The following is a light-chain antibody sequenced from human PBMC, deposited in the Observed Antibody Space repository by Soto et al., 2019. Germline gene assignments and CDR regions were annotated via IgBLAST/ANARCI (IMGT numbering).Light chain of an antibody. Sequence: QSALTQPASVSGSPGQSITISCTGTSSDVGGYNYVSWYQQQSGKAPKLMIHEVSNRPSGVSNRFSGSKSGNTASLTISGLQAEDEADYYCSSYTSSRAYVFGIGTKVTDL. V-gene: IGLV2-14*01. J-gene: IGLJ1*01. CDR1: SSDVGGYNY. CDR3: SSYTSSRAYV. CDR2: EVS.